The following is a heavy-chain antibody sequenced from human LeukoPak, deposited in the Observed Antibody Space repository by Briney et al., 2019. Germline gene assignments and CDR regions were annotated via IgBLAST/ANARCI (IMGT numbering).Heavy chain of an antibody. CDR2: ISGIGVRT. CDR3: AKGNGDYEDDY. V-gene: IGHV3-23*01. CDR1: GFTFSSFG. J-gene: IGHJ4*02. Sequence: GGSLRLSCAASGFTFSSFGMSWVRQAPGKGLEWVSAISGIGVRTYYADSVKGRFTISRDNSKNTLFLQMNSLRAENTAVYYCAKGNGDYEDDYWGQGTLVTVSS. D-gene: IGHD4-17*01.